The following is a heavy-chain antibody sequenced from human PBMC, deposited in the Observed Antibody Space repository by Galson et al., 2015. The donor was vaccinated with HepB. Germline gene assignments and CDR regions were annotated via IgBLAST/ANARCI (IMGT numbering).Heavy chain of an antibody. CDR3: ARDRKLLMDAFDI. CDR2: IWYDGSNK. CDR1: GFTFSSYG. D-gene: IGHD3-9*01. V-gene: IGHV3-33*01. J-gene: IGHJ3*02. Sequence: LRLSCAASGFTFSSYGMHWVRQAPGKGLEWVAVIWYDGSNKYYADSVKGRFTISRDNSKNTLYLQMNSLRAEDTAVYYCARDRKLLMDAFDIWGQGTMVTVSS.